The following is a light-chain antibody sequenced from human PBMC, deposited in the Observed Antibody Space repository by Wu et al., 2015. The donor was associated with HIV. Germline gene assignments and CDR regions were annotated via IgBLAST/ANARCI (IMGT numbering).Light chain of an antibody. J-gene: IGKJ1*01. V-gene: IGKV1-27*01. CDR3: QKCNSAPWT. CDR2: AAS. CDR1: QGVSNY. Sequence: DIQMTQSPSSLSASVGDRVTITCRASQGVSNYLAWYQQKPGKVPKVLIYAASTLQSGVPSRFSGSGSGTEFTLTISSLQPEDVATXYCQKCNSAPWTFGQGTKVEIK.